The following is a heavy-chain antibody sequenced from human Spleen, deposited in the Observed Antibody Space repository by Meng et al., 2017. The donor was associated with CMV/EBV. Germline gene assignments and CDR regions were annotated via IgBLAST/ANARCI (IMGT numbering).Heavy chain of an antibody. CDR2: INPNTGGT. V-gene: IGHV1-2*02. D-gene: IGHD2-21*01. J-gene: IGHJ4*02. Sequence: SCKASGYTFNAYYMHWVRQAPGQGLEWMGWINPNTGGTNYAQKFQGRVTMTRDTSISTAYMELSRLTSDDTAVYYCARGGVMTPGYWGQGTLVTVSS. CDR3: ARGGVMTPGY. CDR1: GYTFNAYY.